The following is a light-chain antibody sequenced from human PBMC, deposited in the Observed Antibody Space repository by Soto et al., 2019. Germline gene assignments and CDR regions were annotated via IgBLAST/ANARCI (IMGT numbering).Light chain of an antibody. CDR3: QQLDSYPRT. CDR2: ATS. V-gene: IGKV1-9*01. J-gene: IGKJ3*01. CDR1: QDMNYY. Sequence: IQLTQSPSSRSASVGDRVTITCRAIQDMNYYLAWYQQKPGTAPKLLIYATSTLQSGVPSRFSGSGSGTDFTLTISSLQPEDFATYYCQQLDSYPRTFGPGTKVDVK.